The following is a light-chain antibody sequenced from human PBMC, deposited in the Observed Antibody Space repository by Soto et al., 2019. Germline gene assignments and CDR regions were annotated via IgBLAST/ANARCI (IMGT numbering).Light chain of an antibody. CDR1: QSVSSSS. V-gene: IGKV3D-7*01. CDR2: GAS. J-gene: IGKJ1*01. Sequence: PGERVTLSCRASQSVSSSSLIWYHQKRGQAPRLLTYGASTRATRIPARFSGSGSGTDFTLTIGSLQPEDFALYCCQQDSNSWTFGQGTKVEIK. CDR3: QQDSNSWT.